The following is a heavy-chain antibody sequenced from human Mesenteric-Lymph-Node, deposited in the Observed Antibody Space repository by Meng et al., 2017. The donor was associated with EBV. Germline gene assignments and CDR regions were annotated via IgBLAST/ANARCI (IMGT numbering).Heavy chain of an antibody. J-gene: IGHJ5*02. Sequence: EMQLVESGGGLVKPGGSLRLFCAASGFTFSTYGMNWVRQAPGKGLEWVSSISGSSTFIYYADSVKGRLTISRDNAKNSLYLQMNSLRAEDTGVYYCARDSGYSGYDEFDPWGQETLVTVSS. CDR3: ARDSGYSGYDEFDP. D-gene: IGHD5-12*01. CDR2: ISGSSTFI. CDR1: GFTFSTYG. V-gene: IGHV3-21*01.